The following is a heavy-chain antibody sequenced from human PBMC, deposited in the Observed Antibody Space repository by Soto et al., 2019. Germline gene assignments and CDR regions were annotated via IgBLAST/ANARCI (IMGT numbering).Heavy chain of an antibody. CDR2: IYNGGNS. CDR3: ARDYYNSPYSMDV. CDR1: GDSMNSGDYY. V-gene: IGHV4-30-4*01. J-gene: IGHJ6*02. Sequence: QVQLQESGPGLVKPSQTLSLNCTVSGDSMNSGDYYWNWIRQSPGKGLEWIGHIYNGGNSYQNPSLKGRGTISVDTSKNQFSLRLISVTVADTAVYYCARDYYNSPYSMDVWGQGTTVTVSS.